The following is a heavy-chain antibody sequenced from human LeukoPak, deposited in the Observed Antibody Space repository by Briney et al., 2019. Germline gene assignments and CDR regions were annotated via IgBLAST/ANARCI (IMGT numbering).Heavy chain of an antibody. D-gene: IGHD3-10*02. Sequence: GGSLRLSCAASGFTFSSYWMNWVRQAPGKGLEWVSYISSSGSTIYYADSVKGRFTVSRDNAKNSLYLQMNSLRAEDTAVYYCAELGITMIGGVWGKGTTVTISS. CDR1: GFTFSSYW. CDR3: AELGITMIGGV. V-gene: IGHV3-48*04. J-gene: IGHJ6*04. CDR2: ISSSGSTI.